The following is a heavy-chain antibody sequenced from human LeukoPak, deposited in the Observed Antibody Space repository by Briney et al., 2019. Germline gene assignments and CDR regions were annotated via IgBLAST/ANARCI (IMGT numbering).Heavy chain of an antibody. Sequence: PGGSLRLSCAASGFTFSSYWMHWVRHTPGKGLVWVSLIDSDGSGPTYADSVKGRFTISTDNSKNTLYLQMNSLRAEDTAVYYCARDSIAVTGDFDFWGQGTLVTVSS. CDR3: ARDSIAVTGDFDF. CDR1: GFTFSSYW. CDR2: IDSDGSGP. D-gene: IGHD6-19*01. V-gene: IGHV3-74*01. J-gene: IGHJ4*02.